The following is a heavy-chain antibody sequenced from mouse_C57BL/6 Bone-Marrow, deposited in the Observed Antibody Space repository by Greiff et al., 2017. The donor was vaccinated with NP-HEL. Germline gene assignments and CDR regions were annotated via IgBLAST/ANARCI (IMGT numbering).Heavy chain of an antibody. Sequence: QVQLKESGAELVKPGASVKLSCKASGYTFTEYTIHWVKQRSGQGLEWIGWFYPGSGSIKYNEKFKDKATLTADKSSSTVYMELSRLTSEDSAVYFCARHEYYDYDGGLYYFDYWGQGTTLTVSS. D-gene: IGHD2-4*01. CDR2: FYPGSGSI. V-gene: IGHV1-62-2*01. CDR1: GYTFTEYT. CDR3: ARHEYYDYDGGLYYFDY. J-gene: IGHJ2*01.